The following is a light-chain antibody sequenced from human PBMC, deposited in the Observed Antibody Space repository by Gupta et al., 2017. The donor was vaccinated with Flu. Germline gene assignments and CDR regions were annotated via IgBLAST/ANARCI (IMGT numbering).Light chain of an antibody. CDR2: DVS. V-gene: IGLV2-14*04. Sequence: ITISCTGTSSEDGRSNYVAWYQQDPGEAPKLMIYDVSNRPSGVSSRVSGTKSGNTAALTISGLEAEDESDYYSSSYTSTNTLYSFGTGTKVTVL. CDR3: SSYTSTNTLYS. J-gene: IGLJ1*01. CDR1: SSEDGRSNY.